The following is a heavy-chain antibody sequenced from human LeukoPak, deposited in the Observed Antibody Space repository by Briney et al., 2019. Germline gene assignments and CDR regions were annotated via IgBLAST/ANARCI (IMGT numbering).Heavy chain of an antibody. CDR1: GYSFTSYW. Sequence: GESLKISCKGSGYSFTSYWVSWVRQMPGKGLEWMGRIDPSDSYTNYSPSFQGHVTISADKSISTAYLQWSSLKASDTAMYYCASSSGYPEGWFDPWGQGTLVTVSS. V-gene: IGHV5-10-1*01. CDR2: IDPSDSYT. CDR3: ASSSGYPEGWFDP. J-gene: IGHJ5*02. D-gene: IGHD3-22*01.